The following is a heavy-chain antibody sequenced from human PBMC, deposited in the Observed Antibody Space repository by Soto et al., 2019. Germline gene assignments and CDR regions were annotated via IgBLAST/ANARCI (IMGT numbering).Heavy chain of an antibody. D-gene: IGHD3-10*01. J-gene: IGHJ6*02. V-gene: IGHV1-69*13. Sequence: ASVKVSCKASGGTFISYAISWVRQAPGQGLEWMGGIIPIFGTANYAQKFQGRVTITADESTSTAYMELSSLRSEDTAVYYCAREARQFGLYGMDVWGQGTTVTVSS. CDR1: GGTFISYA. CDR3: AREARQFGLYGMDV. CDR2: IIPIFGTA.